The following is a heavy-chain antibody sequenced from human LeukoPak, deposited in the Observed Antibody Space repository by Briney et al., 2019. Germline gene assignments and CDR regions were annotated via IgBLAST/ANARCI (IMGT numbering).Heavy chain of an antibody. CDR3: ARGGNIVVVPAAFTFDY. CDR2: ISSSGTNI. D-gene: IGHD2-2*01. J-gene: IGHJ4*02. CDR1: GFTFSSYS. Sequence: QPGGSLRLSCAASGFTFSSYSMNWVRQAPGKGLEWVSYISSSGTNIYYADSVRGRFTISRDNARNSLYLQMNSLRAEDTAVYYCARGGNIVVVPAAFTFDYWGQGTLVTVSS. V-gene: IGHV3-48*04.